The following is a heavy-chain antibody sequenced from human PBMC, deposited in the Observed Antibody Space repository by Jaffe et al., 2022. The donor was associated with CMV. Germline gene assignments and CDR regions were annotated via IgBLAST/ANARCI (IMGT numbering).Heavy chain of an antibody. V-gene: IGHV3-21*01. CDR1: GFIFSSYT. J-gene: IGHJ6*03. Sequence: EVQLVESGGGLVKPGGSLRLSCAASGFIFSSYTMNWVRQAPGKGLEWVSSISSSGGYIYDADSVKGHFTISRDNAKNSLYLQMNSLRAEDTAVYYCARVASMDSYYFFNYMDVWGKGTPVTVSS. D-gene: IGHD3-10*01. CDR3: ARVASMDSYYFFNYMDV. CDR2: ISSSGGYI.